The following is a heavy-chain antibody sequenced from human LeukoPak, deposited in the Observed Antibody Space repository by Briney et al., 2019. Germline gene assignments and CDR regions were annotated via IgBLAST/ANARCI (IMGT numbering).Heavy chain of an antibody. CDR2: IWYDGSDK. J-gene: IGHJ6*02. V-gene: IGHV3-33*03. D-gene: IGHD3-16*01. CDR1: EFSFSDFG. Sequence: GGSLRLSCSASEFSFSDFGMHWVRQAPGKGLEWVAVIWYDGSDKYYADSVKGRFTISRDNSRSILYLEMDSLRIEDTALYYCAGGPRMDVWGQGTTVTVSS. CDR3: AGGPRMDV.